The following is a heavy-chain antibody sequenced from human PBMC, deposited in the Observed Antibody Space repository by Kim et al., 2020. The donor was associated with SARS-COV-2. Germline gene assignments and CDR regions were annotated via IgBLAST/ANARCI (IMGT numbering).Heavy chain of an antibody. CDR3: AKGSPGITMIVVVPYNWFDP. CDR1: GFTFSSYA. Sequence: GGSLRLSCAASGFTFSSYAMSWVRQAPGKGLEWVSAISGSGGSTYYADSVKGRFTISRDNSKNTLYLQMNSLRAEDTAVYYCAKGSPGITMIVVVPYNWFDPWGQGTLVTVSS. V-gene: IGHV3-23*01. CDR2: ISGSGGST. J-gene: IGHJ5*02. D-gene: IGHD3-22*01.